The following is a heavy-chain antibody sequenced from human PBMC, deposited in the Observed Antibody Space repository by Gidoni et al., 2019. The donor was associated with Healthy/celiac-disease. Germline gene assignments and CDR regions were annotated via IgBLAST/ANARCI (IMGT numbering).Heavy chain of an antibody. V-gene: IGHV4-30-2*01. CDR3: ARAGYDDYGDYAFDY. D-gene: IGHD4-17*01. CDR1: GGSISSGGYS. Sequence: QLQLQESGSGLVKPSQTLSLTCAVSGGSISSGGYSWSWIRQPPGKGLEWIGYIYHSGSTYYNPSLKSRVTISVDRSKNQFSLKLSSVTAADTAVYYCARAGYDDYGDYAFDYWGQGTLVTVSS. J-gene: IGHJ4*02. CDR2: IYHSGST.